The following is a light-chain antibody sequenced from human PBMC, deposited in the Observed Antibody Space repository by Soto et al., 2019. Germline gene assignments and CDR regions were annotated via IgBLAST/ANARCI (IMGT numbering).Light chain of an antibody. CDR1: SSDVGSYNL. J-gene: IGLJ2*01. CDR3: CSYAGSSTYVV. Sequence: QSALTQPASVSGSPGQSITISCTGTSSDVGSYNLVSWYQHHPGKAPKLMIYEGSKRPSGVSYRFSGSKSGNTASLTISGLEAEDEADYYCCSYAGSSTYVVFGGGTKLTVL. CDR2: EGS. V-gene: IGLV2-23*01.